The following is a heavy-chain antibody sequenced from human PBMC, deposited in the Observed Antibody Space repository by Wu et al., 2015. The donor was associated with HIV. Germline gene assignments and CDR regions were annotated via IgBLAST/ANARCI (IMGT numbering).Heavy chain of an antibody. D-gene: IGHD3-22*01. CDR3: ATDKTYYSDTGGTVRGVGSLTT. CDR2: IIPKIGTP. V-gene: IGHV1-69*05. J-gene: IGHJ4*02. CDR1: GGTFSSYG. Sequence: QVQLVQSGAEVKKPGSSVKISCKVSGGTFSSYGISWVRQAPGQGLDWMGGIIPKIGTPKYAQKFQDKITISTDESTSTAYMTLSSLRSEDTAMYFCATDKTYYSDTGGTVRGVGSLTTWGQGTLVTVSS.